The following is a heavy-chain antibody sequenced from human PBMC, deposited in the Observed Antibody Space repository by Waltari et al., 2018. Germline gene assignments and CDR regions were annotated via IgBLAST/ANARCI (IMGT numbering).Heavy chain of an antibody. CDR3: AKDSLFLSGSYFRH. CDR1: GFAFSSNA. Sequence: EVQLLESGGGFVQPGGSLRLSCAASGFAFSSNAMSWVRLAPGKGLGWVSVIYAGGNTYYADSVKCRFNISRDNSKNTVYLQMNGLRGEDTGLYYCAKDSLFLSGSYFRHWGLGTLVTVSS. D-gene: IGHD1-26*01. V-gene: IGHV3-23*03. J-gene: IGHJ1*01. CDR2: IYAGGNT.